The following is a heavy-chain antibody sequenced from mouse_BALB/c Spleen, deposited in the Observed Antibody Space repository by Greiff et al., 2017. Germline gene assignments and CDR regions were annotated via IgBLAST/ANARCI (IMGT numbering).Heavy chain of an antibody. CDR1: GYTFTSYW. CDR3: TRGGTVLFDY. CDR2: IYPSDSYT. D-gene: IGHD3-3*01. V-gene: IGHV1-69*02. J-gene: IGHJ2*01. Sequence: QVQLQQPGAELVRPGASVKLSCKASGYTFTSYWINWVKQRPGQGLEWIGNIYPSDSYTNYNQKFKDKATLTVDKSSSTAYMQLSSPTSEDSAVYYCTRGGTVLFDYWGQGTTLTVSS.